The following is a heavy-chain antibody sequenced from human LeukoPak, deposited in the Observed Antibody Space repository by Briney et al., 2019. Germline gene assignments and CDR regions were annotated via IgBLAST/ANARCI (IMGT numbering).Heavy chain of an antibody. CDR2: IYSGSDYI. CDR1: GFTFSSDR. J-gene: IGHJ4*02. D-gene: IGHD6-19*01. CDR3: ARDLPVAGAYHNFDY. Sequence: PGGSLRLSCAASGFTFSSDRMNWFRQAPGKGLEGVSTIYSGSDYIYYADSVRGRFTISRDNAKNSLYLQMNSLRAEDTAVYYCARDLPVAGAYHNFDYWGQGTLVTVSS. V-gene: IGHV3-21*01.